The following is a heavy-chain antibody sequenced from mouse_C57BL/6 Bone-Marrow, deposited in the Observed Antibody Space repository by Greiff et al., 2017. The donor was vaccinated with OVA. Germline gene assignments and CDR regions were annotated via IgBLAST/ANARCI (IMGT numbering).Heavy chain of an antibody. V-gene: IGHV6-3*01. D-gene: IGHD1-1*01. CDR1: GFTFSNYW. CDR2: IRLKSDNYAT. Sequence: EVMLVESGGGLVQPGGSMKLSCVASGFTFSNYWMNWVRQSPEKGLEWVAQIRLKSDNYATHYAESVKGRFTISIDDSKSSVYLQMNNLRAEDTGIYYCTGEGTTVVADYWGQGTTLTVSS. CDR3: TGEGTTVVADY. J-gene: IGHJ2*01.